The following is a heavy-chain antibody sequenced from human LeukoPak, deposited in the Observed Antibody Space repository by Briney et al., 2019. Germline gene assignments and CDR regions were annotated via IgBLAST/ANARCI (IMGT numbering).Heavy chain of an antibody. CDR2: IYPGDSDI. V-gene: IGHV5-51*01. CDR1: GYSFTTNW. D-gene: IGHD4-17*01. J-gene: IGHJ3*01. Sequence: GESLKISCKGSGYSFTTNWIGWVRQMPGKGLEWRGIIYPGDSDIRYNPSFQGQVTISADKSISTAYLQWRSLKASDTAMYYCARRAGDSVTKRAFDFWGQGTMVTVSS. CDR3: ARRAGDSVTKRAFDF.